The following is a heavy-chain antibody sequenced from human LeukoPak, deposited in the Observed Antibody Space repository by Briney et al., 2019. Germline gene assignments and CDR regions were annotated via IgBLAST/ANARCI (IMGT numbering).Heavy chain of an antibody. CDR2: INPNSGGT. CDR3: ARVYTYSSGWWRVDY. D-gene: IGHD6-19*01. V-gene: IGHV1-2*02. Sequence: ASVKVSCKASGYTFTGYYMHWVRQAPRQGLEWMGWINPNSGGTNYAQKFQGRVTMTRDTSISTAYMELSRLRSDDTAVYYCARVYTYSSGWWRVDYWGQGTLVTVSS. J-gene: IGHJ4*02. CDR1: GYTFTGYY.